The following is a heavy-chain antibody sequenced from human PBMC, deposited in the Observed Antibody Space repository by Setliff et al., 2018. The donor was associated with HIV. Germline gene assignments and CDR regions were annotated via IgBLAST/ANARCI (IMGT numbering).Heavy chain of an antibody. CDR2: IYHSGST. D-gene: IGHD3-3*01. V-gene: IGHV4-4*02. CDR3: ASLTTDRFLEWLFVY. Sequence: SETLSLTCAVSGGSISSRNWWSWVRQPPGKGLEWIGEIYHSGSTNYNPSLKSRVTISVDKSKNQFSLKLISVTAADTAVYYCASLTTDRFLEWLFVYWGQGTLVTVSS. J-gene: IGHJ4*02. CDR1: GGSISSRNW.